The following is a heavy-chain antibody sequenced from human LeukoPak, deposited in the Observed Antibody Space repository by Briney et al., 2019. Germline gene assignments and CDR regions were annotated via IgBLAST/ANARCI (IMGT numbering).Heavy chain of an antibody. CDR3: AKASSPITMVRGVTFDY. Sequence: GGSLRLSCAASGFTFSSYGMSWVRQAPGQGLEWVSAISGSGGSTYYADSVKGRFTISRDNSKNTLYLQMNSLRAEDTAVYYCAKASSPITMVRGVTFDYWGQGTLVTVSS. CDR1: GFTFSSYG. V-gene: IGHV3-23*01. J-gene: IGHJ4*02. D-gene: IGHD3-10*01. CDR2: ISGSGGST.